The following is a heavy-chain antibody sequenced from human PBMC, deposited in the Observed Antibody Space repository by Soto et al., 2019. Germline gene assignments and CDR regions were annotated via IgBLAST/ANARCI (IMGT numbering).Heavy chain of an antibody. Sequence: GGSLRLSCAASGFTFSSYAMHWVRQAPGKGLEWVASISATATGTYYADSVKGRFTVSRDNSKSTVYLDLTSLRVEDTAVFYCTKDLNYYGSGSHYWGQGTQVTVSS. CDR1: GFTFSSYA. CDR2: ISATATGT. V-gene: IGHV3-23*01. J-gene: IGHJ4*02. D-gene: IGHD3-10*01. CDR3: TKDLNYYGSGSHY.